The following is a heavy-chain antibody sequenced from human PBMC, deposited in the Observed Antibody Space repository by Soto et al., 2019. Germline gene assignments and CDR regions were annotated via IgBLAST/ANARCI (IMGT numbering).Heavy chain of an antibody. Sequence: ASVKVSCKASGYTFTSYGISWVRQAPGQGLEWMGWSSGYNGNTNYAQKLQGRVTMTTDTSTSTAYMELRSLRSDDTAVYYCGRAKGAECACDCYCTGFEPWGQGTLVTLSS. V-gene: IGHV1-18*01. CDR2: SSGYNGNT. D-gene: IGHD2-21*02. J-gene: IGHJ5*02. CDR1: GYTFTSYG. CDR3: GRAKGAECACDCYCTGFEP.